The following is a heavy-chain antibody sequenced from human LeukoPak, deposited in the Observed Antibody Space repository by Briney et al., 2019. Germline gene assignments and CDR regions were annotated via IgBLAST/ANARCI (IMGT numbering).Heavy chain of an antibody. CDR2: TNTDGRTT. CDR1: GFTFSTYW. CDR3: ARIEDRGAAFDS. V-gene: IGHV3-74*01. Sequence: ERSLRLSCAASGFTFSTYWMHWVRQAPGEGLVWVSRTNTDGRTTTYADSVKGRFTISRDNAKNMLYLQMNSLRAEDTAVYYCARIEDRGAAFDSWGQGTLVTGSS. D-gene: IGHD3-22*01. J-gene: IGHJ4*02.